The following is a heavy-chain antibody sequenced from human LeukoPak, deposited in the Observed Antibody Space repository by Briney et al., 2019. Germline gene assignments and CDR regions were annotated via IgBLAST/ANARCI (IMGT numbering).Heavy chain of an antibody. D-gene: IGHD6-6*01. V-gene: IGHV1-24*01. CDR3: AIASFEYSSSSWRFYFDY. CDR1: GYTLTELS. Sequence: ASVKVSCKVSGYTLTELSMHWVRQAPGKGLEWMGGFDPEDGETIYAQKFQGRVTMTEDTSTDTAYMELSSLRSEDTAVYYCAIASFEYSSSSWRFYFDYWGQGTLVTVSS. J-gene: IGHJ4*02. CDR2: FDPEDGET.